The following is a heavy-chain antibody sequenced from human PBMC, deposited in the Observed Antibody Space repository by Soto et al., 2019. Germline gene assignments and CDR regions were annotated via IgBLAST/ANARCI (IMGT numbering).Heavy chain of an antibody. D-gene: IGHD7-27*01. V-gene: IGHV3-7*03. J-gene: IGHJ4*02. CDR2: INKDGSQK. CDR1: GFTLSNYW. Sequence: GGCLRLSCAASGFTLSNYWMTWVRQAPGKGLEWVANINKDGSQKNYVDSVKGRFTIARDDGQNSLSLQINSLRVEDTAVYYCVRELGLAYWGQGALVTVSS. CDR3: VRELGLAY.